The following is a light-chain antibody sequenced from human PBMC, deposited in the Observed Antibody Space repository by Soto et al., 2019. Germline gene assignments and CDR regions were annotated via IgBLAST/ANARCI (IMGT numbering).Light chain of an antibody. CDR2: GAS. J-gene: IGKJ1*01. Sequence: EIVLTQSPGTLSLSPGEGATLSCRASQSVSSTYLAWYQQKPGQAPRLLIYGASSRATGIPDRFSGGGSGTDFTLTISRVEPEDFAVYYCQQCGSSPWTFGQETRV. CDR3: QQCGSSPWT. CDR1: QSVSSTY. V-gene: IGKV3-20*01.